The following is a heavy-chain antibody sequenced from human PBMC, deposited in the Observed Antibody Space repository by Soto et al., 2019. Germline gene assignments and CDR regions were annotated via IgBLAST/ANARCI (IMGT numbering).Heavy chain of an antibody. CDR3: SRNPYTMYWYFDL. V-gene: IGHV3-49*03. CDR2: IRSKAYGGTT. J-gene: IGHJ2*01. CDR1: GFTFGDYA. Sequence: GGSLRLSCTASGFTFGDYAMSWFRQAPGKGLEWVGFIRSKAYGGTTEYAASVKGRFTISRDDSKSIAYLQMNSLKTEDTAVNYCSRNPYTMYWYFDLWGRGTLVTVSS. D-gene: IGHD3-10*01.